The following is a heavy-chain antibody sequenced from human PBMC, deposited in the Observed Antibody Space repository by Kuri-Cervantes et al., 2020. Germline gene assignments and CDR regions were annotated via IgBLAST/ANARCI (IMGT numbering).Heavy chain of an antibody. J-gene: IGHJ4*02. CDR1: GFTVSNNY. CDR2: FSGGDKT. Sequence: LTCAASGFTVSNNYMSWVRQAPGRGLEWVSGFSGGDKTYYGDSVKGRFTISKDNSKNTMYLQMDSLRIEDTAVYYCTRKRGYSSGYDFWGQGTLVTVSS. CDR3: TRKRGYSSGYDF. V-gene: IGHV3-66*02. D-gene: IGHD5-18*01.